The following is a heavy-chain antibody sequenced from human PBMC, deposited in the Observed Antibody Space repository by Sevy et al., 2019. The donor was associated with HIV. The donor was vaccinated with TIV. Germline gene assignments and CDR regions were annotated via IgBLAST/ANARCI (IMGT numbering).Heavy chain of an antibody. CDR2: IKQDGSEK. CDR1: GFTFSSYW. J-gene: IGHJ4*02. Sequence: GGSLRLSCAASGFTFSSYWMNWVCQAPGKGLEWVANIKQDGSEKYYVDSVKGRFTISRDNAKNSLYLQMDSLRAEDTAVYYCARGEYYESSGYYYWGQGTLVTVSS. V-gene: IGHV3-7*01. CDR3: ARGEYYESSGYYY. D-gene: IGHD3-22*01.